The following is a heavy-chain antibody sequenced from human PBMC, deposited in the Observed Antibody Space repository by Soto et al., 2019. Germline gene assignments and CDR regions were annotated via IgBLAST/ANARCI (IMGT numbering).Heavy chain of an antibody. V-gene: IGHV3-23*01. CDR2: ISGSGGST. D-gene: IGHD4-17*01. Sequence: GGSVRLSCAASGRAISGYARSWVRQAQGKGLEWVSAISGSGGSTYYADSVKGRFTISRDNSKNTLYLQMNSLRAEDTAVYYCAKDLLFDYGDYPVDYWGQGTLVTVSS. CDR3: AKDLLFDYGDYPVDY. J-gene: IGHJ4*02. CDR1: GRAISGYA.